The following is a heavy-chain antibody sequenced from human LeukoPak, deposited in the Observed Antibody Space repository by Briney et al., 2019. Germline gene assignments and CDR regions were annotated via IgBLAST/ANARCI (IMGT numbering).Heavy chain of an antibody. CDR2: FDPEDGET. Sequence: GGSLRLSCAASGFRFSDYGMHWVRQAPGKGLEWMGGFDPEDGETIYAQKFQGRVTMAEDTSTDTAYMELSSLRSEDTAVYYCATIRYPVNYYYDSSGYYYFDYWGQGTLVTVSS. D-gene: IGHD3-22*01. CDR1: GFRFSDYG. J-gene: IGHJ4*02. CDR3: ATIRYPVNYYYDSSGYYYFDY. V-gene: IGHV1-24*01.